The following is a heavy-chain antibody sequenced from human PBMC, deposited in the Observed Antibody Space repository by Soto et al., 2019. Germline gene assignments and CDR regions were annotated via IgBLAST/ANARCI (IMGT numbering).Heavy chain of an antibody. CDR3: AKDLGSSYGMDV. CDR1: GFTFSSYG. CDR2: ISYDGSNK. V-gene: IGHV3-30*18. Sequence: PGGSLRLSCAASGFTFSSYGMHWVRQAPGKGLEWVAVISYDGSNKYYADSVKGRFTISRDNSKNTLYLQMNSLRAEDTAVYYCAKDLGSSYGMDVWGQGTTVTVSS. J-gene: IGHJ6*02. D-gene: IGHD6-13*01.